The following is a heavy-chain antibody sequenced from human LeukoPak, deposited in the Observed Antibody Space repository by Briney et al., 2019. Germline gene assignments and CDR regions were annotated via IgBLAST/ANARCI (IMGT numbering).Heavy chain of an antibody. CDR2: TYYSGTA. CDR1: RGSMSGYNFY. V-gene: IGHV4-39*07. J-gene: IGHJ5*02. Sequence: SETLSLTCTVSRGSMSGYNFYWGWIRQPPGKGLEFIGSTYYSGTAYYNPSLQPRVSISVDTSKGQFSLRLNSVTAADTAVYFCAWEVRGISGSFDPWGQGLLVTVSP. D-gene: IGHD3-10*01. CDR3: AWEVRGISGSFDP.